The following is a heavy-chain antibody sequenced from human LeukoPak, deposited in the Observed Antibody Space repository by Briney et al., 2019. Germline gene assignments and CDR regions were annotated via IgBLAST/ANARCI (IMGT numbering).Heavy chain of an antibody. Sequence: SVKVSCKASGGTFSSYAISWVRQAPGLGLEWMGRIIPILGITNSAQNLQGRVTMTTDTSTSTAYMELRSLRSDDTAVYYCARGLGVVTAQSEQPKPRYFDLWGRGTQVTVSS. J-gene: IGHJ2*01. CDR1: GGTFSSYA. V-gene: IGHV1-69*04. CDR2: IIPILGIT. CDR3: ARGLGVVTAQSEQPKPRYFDL. D-gene: IGHD2-21*02.